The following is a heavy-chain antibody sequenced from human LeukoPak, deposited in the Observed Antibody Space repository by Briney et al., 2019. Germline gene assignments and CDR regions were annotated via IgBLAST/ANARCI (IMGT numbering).Heavy chain of an antibody. D-gene: IGHD3-22*01. V-gene: IGHV3-66*01. CDR2: IYSGGST. J-gene: IGHJ4*02. CDR3: ARFPDNSGYIDF. Sequence: GGSLRLSCAASGFTVSSNYMSWVRQAPGKGLEWVSVIYSGGSTYYADSVKGRFTISRDNSKNTLYLQMNSLRAEDTADYYCARFPDNSGYIDFWGQGTLVTVSS. CDR1: GFTVSSNY.